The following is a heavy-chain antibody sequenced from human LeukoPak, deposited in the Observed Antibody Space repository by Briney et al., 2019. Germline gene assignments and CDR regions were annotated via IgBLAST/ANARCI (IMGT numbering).Heavy chain of an antibody. J-gene: IGHJ4*02. D-gene: IGHD6-13*01. CDR2: ISNGGATR. CDR1: GFTFSSYS. Sequence: PGGSLRLSCAASGFTFSSYSMNWVRQAPGKGLEWVSAISNGGATRNYADSVKGRFTISRDNSQNTLYLQMNSLRADDTAVYYCAKRVSGSSWEHQTIDYWAREPWSPSPQ. CDR3: AKRVSGSSWEHQTIDY. V-gene: IGHV3-23*01.